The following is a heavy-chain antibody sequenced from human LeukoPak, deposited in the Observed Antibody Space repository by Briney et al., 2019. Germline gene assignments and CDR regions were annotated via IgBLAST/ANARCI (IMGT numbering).Heavy chain of an antibody. J-gene: IGHJ4*02. D-gene: IGHD6-19*01. Sequence: PGGSLRLSCAASGFTFSSYSMNWVRQAPGKGLEWVSSISSSSSYIYYADPVKGRFTISRDNAKNSLYLQMNSLRAEDTAVYYCARDSSGWYGGDDYWGQGTLVTVSS. CDR2: ISSSSSYI. CDR3: ARDSSGWYGGDDY. V-gene: IGHV3-21*01. CDR1: GFTFSSYS.